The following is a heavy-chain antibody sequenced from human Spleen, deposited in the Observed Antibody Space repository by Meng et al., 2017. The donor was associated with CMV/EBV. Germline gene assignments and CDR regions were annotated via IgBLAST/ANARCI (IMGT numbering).Heavy chain of an antibody. CDR1: VFTFSRFE. CDR3: ARDPPLFVVGGTRFDY. Sequence: GESLKISCAASVFTFSRFEIHWVRQAPGKGLEWVTVMSYDGTTEYYADSVKGRFTISRDNSKNTMYLQMNSLRPEDTAVYYCARDPPLFVVGGTRFDYWARERWSPSPQ. J-gene: IGHJ4*02. CDR2: MSYDGTTE. V-gene: IGHV3-30-3*01. D-gene: IGHD1-26*01.